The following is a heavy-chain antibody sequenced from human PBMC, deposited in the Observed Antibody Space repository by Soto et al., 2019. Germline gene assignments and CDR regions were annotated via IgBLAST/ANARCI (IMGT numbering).Heavy chain of an antibody. CDR3: ARDLGYVDPALRLDV. V-gene: IGHV1-69*13. D-gene: IGHD2-2*01. CDR1: GGTFSSYA. Sequence: ASVKVSCKASGGTFSSYAISWVRQAPGQGLEWMGGIIPIFGTANYAQKFQGRVTITADESTSTAYMELSSLRSEDTAVYYCARDLGYVDPALRLDVWGQGTTVTVSS. J-gene: IGHJ6*02. CDR2: IIPIFGTA.